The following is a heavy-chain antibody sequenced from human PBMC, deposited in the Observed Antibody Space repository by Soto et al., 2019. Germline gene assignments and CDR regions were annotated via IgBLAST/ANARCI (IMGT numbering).Heavy chain of an antibody. Sequence: EVQLLESGGGLVEPGGSLRLSCAASGFTFSNYGINWVRQAPGRGLEWVSGISNIGGTYYTDSVKGRSTISRDNSKNTMYLQMNSLRAEETAVYYCSVITEGYWGQGILVTVSS. CDR2: ISNIGGT. D-gene: IGHD3-16*02. CDR1: GFTFSNYG. CDR3: SVITEGY. V-gene: IGHV3-23*01. J-gene: IGHJ4*02.